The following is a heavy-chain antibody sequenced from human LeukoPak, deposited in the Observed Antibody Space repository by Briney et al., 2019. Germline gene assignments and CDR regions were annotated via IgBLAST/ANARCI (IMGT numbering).Heavy chain of an antibody. CDR3: ASSWGSSWHHDY. D-gene: IGHD6-13*01. CDR1: GFTFSSYS. CDR2: ISGSSSYI. V-gene: IGHV3-21*01. Sequence: GGSLRLSCAASGFTFSSYSMNWVRQAPAKGLEWVSSISGSSSYIYYADSVKGRFTISRDNAKNSLYLQMNSLRAEDTDLYYCASSWGSSWHHDYWGRGTLVTVSS. J-gene: IGHJ4*02.